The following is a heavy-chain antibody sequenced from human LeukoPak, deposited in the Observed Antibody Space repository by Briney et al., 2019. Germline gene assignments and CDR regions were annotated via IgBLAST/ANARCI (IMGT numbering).Heavy chain of an antibody. D-gene: IGHD2-15*01. Sequence: PGGSLRLSCAASGFTFSSYAMSWVRQAPGKGLEWVSAISGSGGSTYYADSVKGRFTISRDNSKNTLYLQMNSLRAEDTAVYYCAKDYCSGGSCYYLDYWGQGTLVTVSS. CDR3: AKDYCSGGSCYYLDY. J-gene: IGHJ4*02. CDR2: ISGSGGST. CDR1: GFTFSSYA. V-gene: IGHV3-23*01.